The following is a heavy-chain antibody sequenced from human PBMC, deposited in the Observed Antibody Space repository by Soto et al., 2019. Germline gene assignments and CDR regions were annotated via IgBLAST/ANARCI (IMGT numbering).Heavy chain of an antibody. CDR1: AYSIRSSNW. D-gene: IGHD2-15*01. Sequence: QVQLQESGPGLVKPSDTLSLTCAVSAYSIRSSNWWGWIRQPPGKGLEWIGYIYYSGSTYYNPSPKXRXTXXVDPSKNQFSLKLSSVTAVDTAVYYCARGQLLPEYWGQGTLVTVSS. CDR3: ARGQLLPEY. CDR2: IYYSGST. J-gene: IGHJ4*02. V-gene: IGHV4-28*03.